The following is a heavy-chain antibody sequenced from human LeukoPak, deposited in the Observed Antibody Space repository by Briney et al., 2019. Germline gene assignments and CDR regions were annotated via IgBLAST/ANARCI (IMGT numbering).Heavy chain of an antibody. D-gene: IGHD3-22*01. Sequence: SETRSLACTVSGGSISSGGYYWSWIRQHPGKGLEWIGYIYYSGSTYYNPSLKSRVTISVDTSKNQFSLKLSSVTAADTAVYYCARGGGVTYYDSTGYLWYFDYWGQGTLVTVSS. CDR1: GGSISSGGYY. V-gene: IGHV4-31*03. J-gene: IGHJ4*01. CDR3: ARGGGVTYYDSTGYLWYFDY. CDR2: IYYSGST.